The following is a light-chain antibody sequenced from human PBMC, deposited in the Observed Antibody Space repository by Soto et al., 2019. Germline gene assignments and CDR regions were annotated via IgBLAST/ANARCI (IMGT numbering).Light chain of an antibody. J-gene: IGKJ5*01. V-gene: IGKV3-11*01. Sequence: EIVLTQSPATLSLSPGERATLSCRASQSVSSYLAWYQQKPGQAPRLLIYDASNRATGIPARFSGSGSGTDFTLTISSLEPEDFAVYYCPQRSNLPLITSGKGTRLEIK. CDR1: QSVSSY. CDR2: DAS. CDR3: PQRSNLPLIT.